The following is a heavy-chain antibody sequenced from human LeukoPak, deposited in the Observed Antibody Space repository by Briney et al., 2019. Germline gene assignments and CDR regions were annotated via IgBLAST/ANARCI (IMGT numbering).Heavy chain of an antibody. V-gene: IGHV4-34*01. CDR3: ARVDDSSGYYQNWFDP. Sequence: SETLSLTCAVYGGSFSGYYWSWVRQPPGKGLEWIGEINHSGSTNYNPSLTSRVTISVDTSKNQFSLKLSSMTAADTAVYSCARVDDSSGYYQNWFDPWGQGTLVTVSS. J-gene: IGHJ5*02. CDR1: GGSFSGYY. CDR2: INHSGST. D-gene: IGHD3-22*01.